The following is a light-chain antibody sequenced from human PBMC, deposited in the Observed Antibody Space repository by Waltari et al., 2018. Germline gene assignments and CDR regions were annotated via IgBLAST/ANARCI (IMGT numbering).Light chain of an antibody. CDR2: DVD. Sequence: QSALTQPRSVSGSPGQSVTISCTGTSSDVGGYNYVSWYQQHPGRAPKLLIYDVDKRPSGVPDRFFGSKSGNPASLTISGLQADDESDFYCCSYAASVHWLFGGGTKVTVL. J-gene: IGLJ3*02. CDR1: SSDVGGYNY. CDR3: CSYAASVHWL. V-gene: IGLV2-11*01.